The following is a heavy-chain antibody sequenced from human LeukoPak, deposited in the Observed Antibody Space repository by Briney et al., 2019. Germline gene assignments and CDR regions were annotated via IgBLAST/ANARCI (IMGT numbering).Heavy chain of an antibody. CDR2: IYYSGST. CDR3: ARVSDYYYGSGSYYKPRRPAHDY. Sequence: PETLSLTCTVSGGSISSSSYYWGWIRQPPVKGLEWIGSIYYSGSTYYNPSLKSRVTISVDTSKNQFSLKLSSVTAADTAVYYCARVSDYYYGSGSYYKPRRPAHDYWGQGTLVTVSS. V-gene: IGHV4-39*07. J-gene: IGHJ4*02. CDR1: GGSISSSSYY. D-gene: IGHD3-10*01.